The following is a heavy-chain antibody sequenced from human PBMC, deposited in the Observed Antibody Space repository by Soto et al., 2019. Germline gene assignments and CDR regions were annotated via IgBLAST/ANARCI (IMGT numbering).Heavy chain of an antibody. Sequence: GASVKFSCKVSGYTLTELSMHWVRQAPGKGLEWMGGFDPEDGETIYAQKFQGRVTMTEDTSTDTAYMELSSLRSEDTAVYYCATDLVPRQIAVAGLGFDPWGQGTLVTVSS. CDR1: GYTLTELS. J-gene: IGHJ5*02. CDR2: FDPEDGET. D-gene: IGHD6-19*01. V-gene: IGHV1-24*01. CDR3: ATDLVPRQIAVAGLGFDP.